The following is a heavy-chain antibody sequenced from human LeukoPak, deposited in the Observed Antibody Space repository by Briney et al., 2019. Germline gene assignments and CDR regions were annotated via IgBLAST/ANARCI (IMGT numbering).Heavy chain of an antibody. V-gene: IGHV4-59*01. D-gene: IGHD2-2*01. CDR3: ARDTTKIYCSSTSCYPGVAAFDI. CDR1: GGSISSYY. J-gene: IGHJ3*02. CDR2: IYYSGST. Sequence: KPSETLSLTCTVSGGSISSYYWSWIRQPPGKGLEWIGYIYYSGSTNYNPSLKSRVTISVDTSKNQFSLKLSSVTAADTAVYYCARDTTKIYCSSTSCYPGVAAFDIWGQGTMVTVSS.